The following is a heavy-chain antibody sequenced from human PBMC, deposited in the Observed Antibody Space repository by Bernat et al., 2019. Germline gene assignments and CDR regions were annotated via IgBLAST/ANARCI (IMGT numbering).Heavy chain of an antibody. Sequence: EVQLVESGGGLVQPGGSLRLSCAASGFTFINYEMNWVRQAPGKGLEWVSYITTSGSTMYYADSVKGRFTISRDNAWNSLYLQMNSLRAEDTAVYYCVRDGRKGPDRYFDYWGQGTLVTVSS. V-gene: IGHV3-48*03. CDR2: ITTSGSTM. J-gene: IGHJ4*02. D-gene: IGHD1-26*01. CDR3: VRDGRKGPDRYFDY. CDR1: GFTFINYE.